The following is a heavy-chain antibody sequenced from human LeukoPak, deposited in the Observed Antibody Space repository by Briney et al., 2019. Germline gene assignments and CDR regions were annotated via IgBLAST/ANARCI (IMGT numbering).Heavy chain of an antibody. Sequence: PSETLSLTCTVSGGSISSYYWSWIRQPPGKGLEWIGYTYTSGSTNYNPSLKSRVTISVDTSKNQFSLKLSSVTAADTAVYYCAATTSYGEDYWGQGTLVTVSS. V-gene: IGHV4-4*09. CDR2: TYTSGST. D-gene: IGHD4-17*01. CDR1: GGSISSYY. CDR3: AATTSYGEDY. J-gene: IGHJ4*02.